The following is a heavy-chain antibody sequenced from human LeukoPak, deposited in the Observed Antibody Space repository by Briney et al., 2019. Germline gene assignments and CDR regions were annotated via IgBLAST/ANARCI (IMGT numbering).Heavy chain of an antibody. V-gene: IGHV3-48*01. CDR2: ISSGSTTI. CDR3: ARDVYYGSGSPTVDY. CDR1: GFTFTKYS. D-gene: IGHD3-10*01. J-gene: IGHJ4*02. Sequence: GGSLRLSCAASGFTFTKYSMHWVRQTPGKGLEWVSYISSGSTTIYYTDSVKGRFTISRDNAKNSLYLQMNSLRAEDTAVYYCARDVYYGSGSPTVDYWGQGTLVTVSS.